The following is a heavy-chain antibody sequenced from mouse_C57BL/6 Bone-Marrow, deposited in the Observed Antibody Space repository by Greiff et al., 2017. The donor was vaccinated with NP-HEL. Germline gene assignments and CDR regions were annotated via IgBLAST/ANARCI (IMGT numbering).Heavy chain of an antibody. Sequence: DVMLVESGEGLVKPGGSLKLSCAASGFTFSSYAMSWVRQTPEKRLEWVAYISSGGDYIYYADTVKGRFTISRDNARNTLYLQMSSLKSEDTAMYYCTRDQSYYYYGSTRFAYWGQGTLVTVSA. D-gene: IGHD1-1*01. CDR3: TRDQSYYYYGSTRFAY. CDR1: GFTFSSYA. J-gene: IGHJ3*01. CDR2: ISSGGDYI. V-gene: IGHV5-9-1*02.